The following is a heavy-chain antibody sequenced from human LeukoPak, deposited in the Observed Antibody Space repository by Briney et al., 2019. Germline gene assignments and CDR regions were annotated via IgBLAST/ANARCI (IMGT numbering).Heavy chain of an antibody. V-gene: IGHV4-61*01. Sequence: SETLSLTCTVSGGSVSSGSYYWSWIRQPPGKGLEWIGYIYYSGSTNYNPSLKSRVTISVDRSKNQFSLKLSSVTAADTAVYYCARATYYYDSSGFIYYFDYWGQGTLVTVSS. CDR3: ARATYYYDSSGFIYYFDY. D-gene: IGHD3-22*01. J-gene: IGHJ4*02. CDR1: GGSVSSGSYY. CDR2: IYYSGST.